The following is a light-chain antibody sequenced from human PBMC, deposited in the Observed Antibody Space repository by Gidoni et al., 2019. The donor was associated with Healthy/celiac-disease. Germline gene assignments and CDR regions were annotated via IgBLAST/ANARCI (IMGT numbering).Light chain of an antibody. CDR2: WAS. CDR1: QSVLYSSNNKNY. J-gene: IGKJ4*01. V-gene: IGKV4-1*01. CDR3: QQYYSTPPVT. Sequence: DIVMTQPPDSLAVSRGERATINCKSSQSVLYSSNNKNYLAWYQQKPGQPPKLLIYWASTRESGVPDRFSGSGSGTDFTLTISSLQAEDVAVYYCQQYYSTPPVTFGGGTKVEIK.